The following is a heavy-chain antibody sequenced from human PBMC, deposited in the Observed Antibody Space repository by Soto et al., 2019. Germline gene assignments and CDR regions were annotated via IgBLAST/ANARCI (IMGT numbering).Heavy chain of an antibody. D-gene: IGHD5-18*01. CDR2: INHSGST. J-gene: IGHJ4*02. CDR3: ARCHLRPDTAMVIVGAAVYYFDY. CDR1: GGSFSGYY. Sequence: SETLSLTCAVYGGSFSGYYWSWIRQPPGKGLEWIGEINHSGSTNYNPSLKSRVTISVDTSKNQFSLKLSSVTAADTAVYYCARCHLRPDTAMVIVGAAVYYFDYWGQGTLVTVSS. V-gene: IGHV4-34*01.